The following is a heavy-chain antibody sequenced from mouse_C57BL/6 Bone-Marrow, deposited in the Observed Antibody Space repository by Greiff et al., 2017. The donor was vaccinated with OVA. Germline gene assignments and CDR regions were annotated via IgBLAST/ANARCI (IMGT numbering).Heavy chain of an antibody. CDR3: ARSGYSLYYAMDY. J-gene: IGHJ4*01. CDR2: INPGSGGT. V-gene: IGHV1-54*01. D-gene: IGHD2-12*01. CDR1: GYAFTNYL. Sequence: QVQLQQSGAELVRPGTSVKVSCKASGYAFTNYLIEWVKQRPGQVLEWIGVINPGSGGTNYNEKFKGKATLTADKSSSTAYMQLSSLTSEDSAVYFCARSGYSLYYAMDYWGQGTSVTVSS.